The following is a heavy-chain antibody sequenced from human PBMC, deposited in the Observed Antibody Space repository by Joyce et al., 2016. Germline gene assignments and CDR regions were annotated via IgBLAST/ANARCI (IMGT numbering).Heavy chain of an antibody. CDR1: GFTFSSYS. D-gene: IGHD2-8*01. J-gene: IGHJ4*02. CDR3: ARSSYTNGIFDY. CDR2: LSSSSAYI. Sequence: EVQLVESGGGLVKPGGSLRLSCAASGFTFSSYSMSWVRQAPGKGVEWVSSLSSSSAYINYTDSVKGRFTISRDNAKNSLYLQMNSLRVEDTAVYYCARSSYTNGIFDYWGQGTLVTVSS. V-gene: IGHV3-21*01.